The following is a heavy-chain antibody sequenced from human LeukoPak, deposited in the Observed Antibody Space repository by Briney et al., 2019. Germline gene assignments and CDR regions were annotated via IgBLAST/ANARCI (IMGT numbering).Heavy chain of an antibody. CDR1: ELTVSSNY. Sequence: GGSLRLSCAASELTVSSNYMSWVRQAPGKGLEWVSVIYSGDNAYYVDSVKGRFTISRHNSKNTLYLQMNSLRAEDTAVYYCARDLRADYGDYFTLDYWGQGTLVTVSS. V-gene: IGHV3-53*04. CDR3: ARDLRADYGDYFTLDY. J-gene: IGHJ4*02. D-gene: IGHD4-17*01. CDR2: IYSGDNA.